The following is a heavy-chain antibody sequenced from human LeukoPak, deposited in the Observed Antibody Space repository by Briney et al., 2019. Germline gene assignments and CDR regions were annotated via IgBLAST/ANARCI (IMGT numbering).Heavy chain of an antibody. Sequence: GGSLRLSCSASGFTFSSYAMHWVRQAPGKGLEYVSAISSNGGSTYYADSVKGRFTISRDNSKNTLYLQMSSLRAEVTAVYYCVKDLPPGIAVAGTFDYWGQGTLVTVSS. CDR3: VKDLPPGIAVAGTFDY. V-gene: IGHV3-64D*09. J-gene: IGHJ4*02. D-gene: IGHD6-19*01. CDR1: GFTFSSYA. CDR2: ISSNGGST.